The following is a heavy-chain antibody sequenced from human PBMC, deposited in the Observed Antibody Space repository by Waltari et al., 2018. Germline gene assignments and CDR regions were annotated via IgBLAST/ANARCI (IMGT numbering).Heavy chain of an antibody. J-gene: IGHJ3*02. Sequence: EVQLVESGGGLVQPGGSLRLSCAASGFTFSSYWMSWVRQAPGKGLEWVANIKQDGSEKYYVDSVKGRFTISRDNAKNSLYLQMNSLRAEDTAVYYCARGDIVVVICAFDIWGQGTMVTVSS. CDR1: GFTFSSYW. CDR3: ARGDIVVVICAFDI. V-gene: IGHV3-7*01. D-gene: IGHD3-22*01. CDR2: IKQDGSEK.